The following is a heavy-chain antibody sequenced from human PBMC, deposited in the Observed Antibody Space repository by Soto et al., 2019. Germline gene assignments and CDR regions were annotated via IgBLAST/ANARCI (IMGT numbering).Heavy chain of an antibody. CDR2: IYYSGST. Sequence: QLQLQESGPGLVKPSETLSLTCTVSGGSISSSSYYWGWIRQPPGKGLEWIGSIYYSGSTYYNPSLKSRVTISVDTSKNQFSLKLSSVTAADPAVYYCARLYFTQWLFYWYFDLWGRGTLVTVSS. CDR1: GGSISSSSYY. D-gene: IGHD6-19*01. CDR3: ARLYFTQWLFYWYFDL. J-gene: IGHJ2*01. V-gene: IGHV4-39*01.